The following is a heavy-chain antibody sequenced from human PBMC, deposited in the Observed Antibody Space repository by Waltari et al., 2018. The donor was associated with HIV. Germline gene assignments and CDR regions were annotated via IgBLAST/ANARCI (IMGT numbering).Heavy chain of an antibody. D-gene: IGHD6-13*01. CDR3: VRGSSSWNGVDF. Sequence: EVQLVESGGGLVQPGGSLRLSCAASGFTFSNYWMHWVRQAAGKGLEGVARINRDGISTTYADSEKGRFTISRDNAKNTLYMQMNSLRAEDTALYYCVRGSSSWNGVDFWGRGTLVTVSS. CDR2: INRDGIST. CDR1: GFTFSNYW. J-gene: IGHJ4*02. V-gene: IGHV3-74*01.